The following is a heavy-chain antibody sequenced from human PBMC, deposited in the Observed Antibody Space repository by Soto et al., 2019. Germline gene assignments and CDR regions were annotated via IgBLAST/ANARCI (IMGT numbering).Heavy chain of an antibody. CDR1: GYTFTSYG. CDR2: ISAYNGNT. D-gene: IGHD2-15*01. CDR3: ARDRVDCSGDSCWRSVEYT. V-gene: IGHV1-18*01. J-gene: IGHJ5*02. Sequence: GASVKVSCKASGYTFTSYGISWVRHAPGQGLEWMGWISAYNGNTNYAQKFQGRVTMTTDTSTSTAYMELRSLRSEDTAVYYCARDRVDCSGDSCWRSVEYTWSQGTLVTVSS.